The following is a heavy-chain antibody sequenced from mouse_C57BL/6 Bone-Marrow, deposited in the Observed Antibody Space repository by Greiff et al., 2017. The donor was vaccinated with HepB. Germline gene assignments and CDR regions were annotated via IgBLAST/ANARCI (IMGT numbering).Heavy chain of an antibody. CDR1: GYTFTDYN. CDR3: ARQLRHPFAY. V-gene: IGHV1-18*01. J-gene: IGHJ3*01. Sequence: VQLQQSGPELVKPGASVKIPCKASGYTFTDYNMDWVKQSHGKSLEWIGDINPNNGGTIYNQKFKGKATLTVDKSSSTAYMELRSLTSEDTAVYYCARQLRHPFAYWGQGTLVTVSA. CDR2: INPNNGGT. D-gene: IGHD3-2*02.